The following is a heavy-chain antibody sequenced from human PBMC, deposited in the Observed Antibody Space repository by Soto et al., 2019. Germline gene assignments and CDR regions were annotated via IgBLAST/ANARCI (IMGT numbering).Heavy chain of an antibody. D-gene: IGHD1-26*01. CDR3: VRLYTGRYFLPAY. CDR2: IFHDGTA. J-gene: IGHJ4*02. Sequence: TVSDGSIISRSNYWGWIRQPPGKGLEWLGSIFHDGTAYYNPSLKSRVTISVDTSKNQFSLQLRSMTAADTAVYYCVRLYTGRYFLPAYLCQGTLVAVSS. V-gene: IGHV4-39*01. CDR1: DGSIISRSNY.